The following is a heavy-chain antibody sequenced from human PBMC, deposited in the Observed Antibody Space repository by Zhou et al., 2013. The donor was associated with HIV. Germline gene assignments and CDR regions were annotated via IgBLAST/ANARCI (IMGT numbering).Heavy chain of an antibody. CDR2: ISAYNGNT. CDR1: GYTFTSYG. Sequence: QVQLVQSGAEVKKPGASVKVSCKASGYTFTSYGISWVRQAPGQGLEWMGWISAYNGNTNYAQKLQGRVTMTTDTSTTTVSLTLTNLREDDTAVYFCARSGDSLEWGQGTLIVVSS. D-gene: IGHD2-15*01. J-gene: IGHJ4*02. V-gene: IGHV1-18*01. CDR3: ARSGDSLE.